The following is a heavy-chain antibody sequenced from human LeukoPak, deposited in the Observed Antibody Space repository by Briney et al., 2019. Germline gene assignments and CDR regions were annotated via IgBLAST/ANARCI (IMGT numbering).Heavy chain of an antibody. CDR3: ARHHSTTHPGRYWFDP. Sequence: SETLSLTCTVFGASIDSNYWSRIRQPPGRGLEWIGYTYKSESTNYNPSLKSRVTISVDTSKNQFSLRLTSVTAADTAVYYCARHHSTTHPGRYWFDPWGQGTLVTVSS. CDR2: TYKSEST. CDR1: GASIDSNY. V-gene: IGHV4-59*08. D-gene: IGHD2/OR15-2a*01. J-gene: IGHJ5*02.